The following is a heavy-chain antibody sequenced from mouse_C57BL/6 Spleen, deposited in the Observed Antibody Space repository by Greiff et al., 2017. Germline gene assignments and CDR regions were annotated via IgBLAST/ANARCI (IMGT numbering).Heavy chain of an antibody. Sequence: QVQLQQSGAELVKPGASVKISCKASGYAFSSYWMNWVKQRPGKGLEWIGQIYPGDGDTNYNGKFKGKATLTADKSSSTAYMQLSSLTSADSAVYVCARSEVVTTRCYFDYWGQGTTLTVSS. CDR2: IYPGDGDT. CDR3: ARSEVVTTRCYFDY. J-gene: IGHJ2*01. D-gene: IGHD2-3*01. CDR1: GYAFSSYW. V-gene: IGHV1-80*01.